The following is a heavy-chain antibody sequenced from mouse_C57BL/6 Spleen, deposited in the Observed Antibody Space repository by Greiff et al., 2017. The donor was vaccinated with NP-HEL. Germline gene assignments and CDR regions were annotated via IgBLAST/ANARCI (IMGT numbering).Heavy chain of an antibody. CDR1: GYTFTDYY. J-gene: IGHJ2*01. CDR2: IYPGSGTT. CDR3: ARGGLYGNYDY. V-gene: IGHV1-76*01. D-gene: IGHD2-1*01. Sequence: VQLQESGAELVRPGASVKLSCKASGYTFTDYYINWVKQRPGQGLEWIARIYPGSGTTYYNEKLKGKATLTAEKSSSTAYMQLSSLTSEDSAVYFCARGGLYGNYDYWGQGTTLTVSS.